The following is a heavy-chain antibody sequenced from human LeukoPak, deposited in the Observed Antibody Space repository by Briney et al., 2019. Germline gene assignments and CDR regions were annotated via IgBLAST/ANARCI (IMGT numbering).Heavy chain of an antibody. V-gene: IGHV4-39*01. CDR2: IYYSGST. Sequence: SSETLSLTCTVSGGSISSSGYYWGWIRQPPGKGLEWIGSIYYSGSTYYNPSLKSRVTISVDTSKNQFSLKLSSVTAADTAVYYCARQVLEWALIVVVPAALLDYWGQGTLVTVSS. D-gene: IGHD2-2*01. CDR1: GGSISSSGYY. J-gene: IGHJ4*02. CDR3: ARQVLEWALIVVVPAALLDY.